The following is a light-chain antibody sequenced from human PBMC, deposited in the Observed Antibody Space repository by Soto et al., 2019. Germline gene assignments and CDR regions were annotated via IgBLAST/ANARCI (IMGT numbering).Light chain of an antibody. J-gene: IGKJ2*01. CDR3: QQYGDSPPT. V-gene: IGKV3-20*01. CDR1: QSVSSAF. CDR2: AAA. Sequence: IVLTQSPGTLSLSPGERATLSCRASQSVSSAFFAWYQQKPGQPLRLLIYAAASRATGIPDRFSGSGSATDFTLTISRLEPEDFAVYYCQQYGDSPPTSGRGTK.